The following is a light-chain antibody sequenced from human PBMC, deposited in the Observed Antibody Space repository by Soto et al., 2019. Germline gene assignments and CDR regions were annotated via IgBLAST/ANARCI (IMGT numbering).Light chain of an antibody. CDR1: SSDVGGYDF. Sequence: QSALSQPPSASGSPGQSVSISCTGTSSDVGGYDFVSWYQQHPGKAPKLMIYEVTKRQSGVPDRFSGSKSGNTASLTVSGLQAEDEADYYCSSYAGSDIYVFGSGTKLTVL. V-gene: IGLV2-8*01. CDR2: EVT. J-gene: IGLJ1*01. CDR3: SSYAGSDIYV.